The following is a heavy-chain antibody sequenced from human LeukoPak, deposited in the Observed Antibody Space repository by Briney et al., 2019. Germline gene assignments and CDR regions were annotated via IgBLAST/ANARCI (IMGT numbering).Heavy chain of an antibody. CDR2: ISGSGGST. CDR1: GFTFSSYA. J-gene: IGHJ4*02. Sequence: PGGSLRLSCAASGFTFSSYAMSWVRQAPGKGLEWVSAISGSGGSTYYADSVKGRFTISRDNSKNTLYLQMNSLRAEDTAVYYCAKDRVGQLVGARGLDYWGQGTLVTVSS. CDR3: AKDRVGQLVGARGLDY. D-gene: IGHD1-26*01. V-gene: IGHV3-23*01.